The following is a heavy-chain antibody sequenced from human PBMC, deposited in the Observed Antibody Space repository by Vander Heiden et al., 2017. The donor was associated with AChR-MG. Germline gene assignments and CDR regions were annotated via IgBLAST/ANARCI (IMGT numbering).Heavy chain of an antibody. CDR1: GFPFPNYH. D-gene: IGHD1-26*01. J-gene: IGHJ4*02. V-gene: IGHV1-46*03. CDR2: INPSLDST. CDR3: ARELTGSFYFDF. Sequence: VQLVQSGAEVKKPGASLKVPCKTSGFPFPNYHMHWVRQAPGQGLEWVGTINPSLDSTHYAQKFQGRVRMTRDTSTKTVYMDMTSLRPEDTAVYFWARELTGSFYFDFWGQGSLVTVSS.